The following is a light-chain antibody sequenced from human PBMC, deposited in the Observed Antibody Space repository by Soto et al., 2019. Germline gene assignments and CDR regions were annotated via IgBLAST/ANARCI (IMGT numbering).Light chain of an antibody. J-gene: IGLJ1*01. CDR3: CSYAGRFTYV. CDR1: SSDVGGYVY. Sequence: QSVLTQPRSVSGSPGQSVTISCTGTSSDVGGYVYVSWYQHHPGKAPKLMIYDVNERPSGVPDRFSGSKFDNTASLTISGLRAEDEADYYCCSYAGRFTYVFGTGTKVTVL. CDR2: DVN. V-gene: IGLV2-11*01.